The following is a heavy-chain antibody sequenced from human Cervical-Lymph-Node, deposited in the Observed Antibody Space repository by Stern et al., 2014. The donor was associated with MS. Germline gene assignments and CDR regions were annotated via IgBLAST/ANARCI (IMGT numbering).Heavy chain of an antibody. CDR3: AREGGNTAEYFQH. D-gene: IGHD4-23*01. Sequence: VHLVESGGGVVQPGRSLRLSCAASGFTFSGSGMHWVRQAPGKGLEWLAIRWYDGSNRYYADSVKGRFTISRDNSKNTLYLQMNSLRAEDTAVYYCAREGGNTAEYFQHWGQGTLVTVSS. J-gene: IGHJ1*01. V-gene: IGHV3-33*01. CDR2: RWYDGSNR. CDR1: GFTFSGSG.